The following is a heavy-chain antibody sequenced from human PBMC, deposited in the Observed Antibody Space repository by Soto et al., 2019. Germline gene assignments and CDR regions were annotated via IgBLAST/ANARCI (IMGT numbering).Heavy chain of an antibody. J-gene: IGHJ4*02. Sequence: PGGSLRLSCAASGFTFSNYGMSWVRQAPGKGLEWVSSISNSGGSTYYADSVKGRFTISRDTSKNTLYLQMDSLRFEDTGIFYCAKTSKQISMSRGVGYFDYWGQGTLVTVSS. V-gene: IGHV3-23*01. CDR3: AKTSKQISMSRGVGYFDY. CDR2: ISNSGGST. CDR1: GFTFSNYG. D-gene: IGHD3-10*01.